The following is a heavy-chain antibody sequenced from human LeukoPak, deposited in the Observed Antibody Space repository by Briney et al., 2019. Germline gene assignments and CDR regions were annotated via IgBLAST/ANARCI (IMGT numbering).Heavy chain of an antibody. CDR2: ISWNSGSI. CDR1: GFTFDDYA. V-gene: IGHV3-9*01. J-gene: IGHJ6*02. Sequence: HAGGSLRLSCAASGFTFDDYAMHWVRQAPGKGLEWVSGISWNSGSIGYADSVQGRFTISRDNAKNSLYLQMNSLRAEDTALYYCAKDDWSRGTIYYYYGMDVWGQGTTVTVSS. D-gene: IGHD1-14*01. CDR3: AKDDWSRGTIYYYYGMDV.